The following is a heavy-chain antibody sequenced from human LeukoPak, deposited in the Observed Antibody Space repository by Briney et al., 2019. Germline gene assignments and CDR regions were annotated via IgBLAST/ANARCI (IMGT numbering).Heavy chain of an antibody. CDR3: ARARSSTSCYFTVCDAFDI. Sequence: PSETLSLTCTVSGGSISSYYWSWIRQPAGKGLEWIGRIYTSGSTNYNPSLKSRVTMSVDTSKNQFSLKLSSVTAADTAVYYCARARSSTSCYFTVCDAFDIWGQGAMVTVSS. CDR1: GGSISSYY. D-gene: IGHD2-2*01. J-gene: IGHJ3*02. V-gene: IGHV4-4*07. CDR2: IYTSGST.